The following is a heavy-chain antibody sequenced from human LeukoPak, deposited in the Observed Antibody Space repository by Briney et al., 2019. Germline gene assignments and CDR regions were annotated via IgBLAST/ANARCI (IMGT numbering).Heavy chain of an antibody. Sequence: SVKVSCKASGYTFTSYDVNWVRQATGQGLGWMGWMNPNSGNTGYAQKFQGRVTMTRNTSISTAYMELSSLRSEDTAVYYCARSLGEYGSGSYYRDWGQGTLVTVSS. CDR3: ARSLGEYGSGSYYRD. CDR1: GYTFTSYD. V-gene: IGHV1-8*01. CDR2: MNPNSGNT. D-gene: IGHD3-10*01. J-gene: IGHJ4*02.